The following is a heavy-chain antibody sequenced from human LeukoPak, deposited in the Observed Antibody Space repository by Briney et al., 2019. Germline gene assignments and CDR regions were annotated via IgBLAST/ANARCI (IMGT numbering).Heavy chain of an antibody. CDR1: GFTFSSYG. D-gene: IGHD6-19*01. CDR2: ISGGGGST. Sequence: PGGSLRLSCAASGFTFSSYGMSWVRQAPGKGLEWVSAISGGGGSTYYADSVKGRFTISRDNSKNTLYLQMNSLRAEDTAVYYCAKGFSAQWLALDYWGQGTLVTVSS. CDR3: AKGFSAQWLALDY. V-gene: IGHV3-23*01. J-gene: IGHJ4*02.